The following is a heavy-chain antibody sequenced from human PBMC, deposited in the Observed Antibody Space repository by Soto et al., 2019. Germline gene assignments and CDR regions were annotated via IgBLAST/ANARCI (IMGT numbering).Heavy chain of an antibody. CDR2: INPSGGST. CDR3: ARVPPTITGTRAGWFDP. V-gene: IGHV1-46*01. CDR1: GYTFTSYY. Sequence: GASVKVSCKASGYTFTSYYMHWVRQAPGQGLEWMGIINPSGGSTSYAQKFQGRVTMTRDTSTSTVYMELSSLRSEDTAVDYCARVPPTITGTRAGWFDPWGQGTLVTVSS. D-gene: IGHD1-20*01. J-gene: IGHJ5*02.